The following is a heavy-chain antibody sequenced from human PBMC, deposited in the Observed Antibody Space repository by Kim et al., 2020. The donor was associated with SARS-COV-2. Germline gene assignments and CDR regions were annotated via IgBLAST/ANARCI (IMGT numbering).Heavy chain of an antibody. J-gene: IGHJ5*02. V-gene: IGHV3-53*04. CDR2: IYSGGST. Sequence: GGSLRLSCAASGFTVSSNYMSWVRQAPGKGPEWASVIYSGGSTYYADSVKGRFTISRHNSKNTLYLQMNSLRAEDTAVYYCARIFLPVLPTYNWFDPWGQGSLVTVSS. D-gene: IGHD3-9*01. CDR1: GFTVSSNY. CDR3: ARIFLPVLPTYNWFDP.